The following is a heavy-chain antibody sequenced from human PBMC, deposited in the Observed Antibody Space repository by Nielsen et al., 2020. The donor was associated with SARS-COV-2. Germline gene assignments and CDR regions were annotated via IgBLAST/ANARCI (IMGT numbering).Heavy chain of an antibody. J-gene: IGHJ3*02. CDR3: ARHLRGDYRASAFDI. Sequence: GESLKISCEASGFTFTNFAMNWIRQAPGKGLEWVSTITDSGAYSFYIASVRGRFTISRDNLKNTVVLQMNSLRAEDTALYFCARHLRGDYRASAFDIWGPGTMVTVSS. D-gene: IGHD2-21*01. CDR2: ITDSGAYS. CDR1: GFTFTNFA. V-gene: IGHV3-23*01.